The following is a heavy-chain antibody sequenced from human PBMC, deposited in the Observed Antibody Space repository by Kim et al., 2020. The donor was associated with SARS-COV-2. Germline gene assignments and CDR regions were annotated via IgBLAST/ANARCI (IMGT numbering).Heavy chain of an antibody. CDR3: ARCTGYSSGWYYFDY. J-gene: IGHJ4*02. Sequence: DSVKGRFTISRDNSKNTLYLQMNSLRAEDTAVYYCARCTGYSSGWYYFDYWGQGTLVTVSS. V-gene: IGHV3-30*01. D-gene: IGHD6-19*01.